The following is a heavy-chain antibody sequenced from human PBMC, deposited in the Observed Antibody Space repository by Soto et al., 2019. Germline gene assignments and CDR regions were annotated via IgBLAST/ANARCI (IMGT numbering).Heavy chain of an antibody. V-gene: IGHV4-59*01. CDR1: GGSISSYY. J-gene: IGHJ4*02. CDR2: IDYSGST. D-gene: IGHD5-18*01. Sequence: PSETLSLTCTVSGGSISSYYWSWIRQPPGKGLEWIGNIDYSGSTNCNPSLKSRVTLSIDTSKNQFSLKLMSVTAADTAVYYCARERSSYAFDYWCQGTLVTVSS. CDR3: ARERSSYAFDY.